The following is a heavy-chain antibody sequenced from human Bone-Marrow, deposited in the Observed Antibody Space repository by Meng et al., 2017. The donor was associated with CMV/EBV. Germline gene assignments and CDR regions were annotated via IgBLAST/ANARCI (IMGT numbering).Heavy chain of an antibody. J-gene: IGHJ4*02. CDR2: ISYDGKKE. D-gene: IGHD3-3*01. V-gene: IGHV3-30*04. Sequence: SGFTFSSYALHWVRQAPGKGLDWVALISYDGKKEYYADSVKGRFTISRDNARNTLSLQMNSLRAEDTAMYYCARGGAVHFYDFEDYWGQGTLVTVSS. CDR3: ARGGAVHFYDFEDY. CDR1: GFTFSSYA.